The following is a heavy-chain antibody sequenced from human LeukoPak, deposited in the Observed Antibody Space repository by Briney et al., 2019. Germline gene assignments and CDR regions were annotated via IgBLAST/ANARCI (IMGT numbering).Heavy chain of an antibody. D-gene: IGHD6-19*01. V-gene: IGHV3-30*02. J-gene: IGHJ6*03. CDR2: IRYDGSNK. CDR3: AREPSVAGFYYMDV. CDR1: GFTFSSYG. Sequence: GGSLRLSCAASGFTFSSYGMHWVRQAPGKGLEWVAFIRYDGSNKYYADSVKGRFTISRDNSKNTLYLQMNSLRAEDTAVYYCAREPSVAGFYYMDVWGKGTTVTVSS.